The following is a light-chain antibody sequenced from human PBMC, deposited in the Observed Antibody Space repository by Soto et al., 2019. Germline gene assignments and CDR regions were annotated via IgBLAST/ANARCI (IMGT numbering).Light chain of an antibody. V-gene: IGLV2-8*01. Sequence: QSVLTQPPSASGSPGQSVTISCTGTSSDVGGYNYVSWYQQHPGKAPKLMIYEVSKRPSGVPDRFSGSKSGNTASLTVSGLQAEDEADYYCCSHAGSSIVVFGGGTKLTVL. CDR1: SSDVGGYNY. CDR2: EVS. CDR3: CSHAGSSIVV. J-gene: IGLJ2*01.